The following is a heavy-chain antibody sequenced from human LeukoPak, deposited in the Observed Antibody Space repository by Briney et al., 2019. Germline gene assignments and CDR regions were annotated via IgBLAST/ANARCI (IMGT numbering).Heavy chain of an antibody. CDR2: INPNSGGT. CDR1: GYTFTGYY. CDR3: ARLGGNRITIFGVVETHYGMDI. V-gene: IGHV1-2*02. Sequence: ASVKVSCKASGYTFTGYYMHWVRQAPGQGLEWMGWINPNSGGTNYAQKFQGRVTMTRDTSISTAYMELGRLRSDDTAVYYCARLGGNRITIFGVVETHYGMDIWGQGTTVTVSS. J-gene: IGHJ6*02. D-gene: IGHD3-3*01.